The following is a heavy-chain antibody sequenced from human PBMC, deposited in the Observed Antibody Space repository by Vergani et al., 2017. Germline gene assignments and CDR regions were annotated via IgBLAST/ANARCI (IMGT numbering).Heavy chain of an antibody. V-gene: IGHV4-38-2*01. CDR1: GYSISSGYY. CDR2: IYHSGST. CDR3: ARVEGGLPPDY. J-gene: IGHJ4*02. Sequence: QVQLQESGPGLVKPSETLSLTCAVSGYSISSGYYWGWIRQPPGKGLEWIGSIYHSGSTYYNPSLKSRVTISVDTSKNQFSLKLSSVTAADTAVYYCARVEGGLPPDYWGQGTLVTVSS. D-gene: IGHD2-15*01.